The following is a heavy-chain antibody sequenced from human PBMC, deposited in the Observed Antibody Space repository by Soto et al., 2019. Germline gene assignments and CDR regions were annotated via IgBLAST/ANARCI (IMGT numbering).Heavy chain of an antibody. CDR3: ARGVDSWSGYLF. Sequence: SDTQSLTSAVYGVSFYFYYLSWLRQSPGKGLEWIGEIHHSGSTKYNPSLKSRVSLSVDTSTKQFSLKMTSMTAADRGVYYCARGVDSWSGYLFWGQGTPVTVSS. J-gene: IGHJ4*02. CDR1: GVSFYFYY. CDR2: IHHSGST. V-gene: IGHV4-34*01. D-gene: IGHD3-3*01.